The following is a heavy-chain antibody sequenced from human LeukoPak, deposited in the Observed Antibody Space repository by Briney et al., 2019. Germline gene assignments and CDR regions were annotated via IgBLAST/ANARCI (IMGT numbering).Heavy chain of an antibody. J-gene: IGHJ4*02. D-gene: IGHD5-18*01. Sequence: GPSVKVSCKASGGTFSSYAISWVRQAPGQGLEWMGRIIPILGIANYAQKFQGRVTITRDTSASTAYMELSSLRSEDTAVYYCASDFTAMVTIPHFDYWGQGTLVTVSS. CDR1: GGTFSSYA. CDR2: IIPILGIA. CDR3: ASDFTAMVTIPHFDY. V-gene: IGHV1-69*04.